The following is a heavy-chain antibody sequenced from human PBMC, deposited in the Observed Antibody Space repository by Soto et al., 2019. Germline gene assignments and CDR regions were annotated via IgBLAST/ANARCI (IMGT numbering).Heavy chain of an antibody. J-gene: IGHJ4*02. D-gene: IGHD6-13*01. CDR2: FDLEDGET. Sequence: ASVKVSCKVSGYTLTELSMHWVRQAPGKGLERMGGFDLEDGETIYAQKFQGRGTMTEDTSTDTAYMELSSLRSEDTAVYYCATSGVWQIGAAGLEFDYWGQGTLVTVSS. V-gene: IGHV1-24*01. CDR3: ATSGVWQIGAAGLEFDY. CDR1: GYTLTELS.